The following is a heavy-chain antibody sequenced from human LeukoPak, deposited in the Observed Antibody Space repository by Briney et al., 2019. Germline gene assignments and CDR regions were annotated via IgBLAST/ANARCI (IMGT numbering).Heavy chain of an antibody. V-gene: IGHV1-2*02. Sequence: ASVKVSCKASGYTFTGYYMHWVRQAPGQGLEWMGWINPNSGGTNYAQKFQGRVTMTRDTFISTAYMELSRLRSDDTAVYYCARDREYSYGYGFDPWGQGTLVTVSS. CDR1: GYTFTGYY. D-gene: IGHD5-18*01. CDR3: ARDREYSYGYGFDP. CDR2: INPNSGGT. J-gene: IGHJ5*02.